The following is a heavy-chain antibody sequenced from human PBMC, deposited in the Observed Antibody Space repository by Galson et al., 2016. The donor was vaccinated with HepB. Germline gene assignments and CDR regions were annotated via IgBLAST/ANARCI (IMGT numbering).Heavy chain of an antibody. CDR3: ARRGSARPYNWFDP. J-gene: IGHJ5*02. D-gene: IGHD6-6*01. Sequence: SVKVSCKASGYIFTNYFVHWVRQALGQGLEWMGIINPSGNSRKYASRFQGRVTMTSDTSTNTVYMELTSLRSEDTAIYYCARRGSARPYNWFDPWGQGTLVTVSS. CDR1: GYIFTNYF. CDR2: INPSGNSR. V-gene: IGHV1-46*01.